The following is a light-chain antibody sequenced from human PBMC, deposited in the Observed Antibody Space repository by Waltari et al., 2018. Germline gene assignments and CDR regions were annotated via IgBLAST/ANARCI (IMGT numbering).Light chain of an antibody. J-gene: IGKJ5*01. Sequence: DTQMTQSPPSMSASVGDRVTITCQASQDIANSLGWYQKKPGKAPKLLIYDASTLATGVPSRFSGRGSGTDFTLIITGLQPEDVATYYCQQYDHMPITFGQGTRAEIE. CDR3: QQYDHMPIT. V-gene: IGKV1-33*01. CDR1: QDIANS. CDR2: DAS.